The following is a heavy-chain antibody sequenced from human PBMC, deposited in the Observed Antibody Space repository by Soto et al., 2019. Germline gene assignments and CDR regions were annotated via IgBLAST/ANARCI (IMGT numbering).Heavy chain of an antibody. CDR3: ASKDRGYGDYGDV. V-gene: IGHV4-31*03. Sequence: QMQLQESGPGLVKPSQNLYLTCTVSGGSISSGGYYWSWIRQHPGKGLEWIGYIYYSGSTYYNPSLKSRVTMSVDTSENQFSLRLSSVTAADTALYYCASKDRGYGDYGDVGGKWTTVTVSS. D-gene: IGHD5-12*01. CDR2: IYYSGST. J-gene: IGHJ6*03. CDR1: GGSISSGGYY.